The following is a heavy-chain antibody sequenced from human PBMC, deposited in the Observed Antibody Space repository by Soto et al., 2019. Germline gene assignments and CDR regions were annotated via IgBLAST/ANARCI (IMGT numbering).Heavy chain of an antibody. CDR2: ISTTGGHV. V-gene: IGHV3-48*03. D-gene: IGHD6-6*01. CDR3: VSQTHCARPFES. CDR1: GFLFRNYE. Sequence: EVRLVESGGDLVKSGGSLRLSCVGSGFLFRNYEMNWVRQAPGKGLEWIAHISTTGGHVSESDSVKGRFTISRDNNKHNPYLQMNSLRTENTGVDYCVSQTHCARPFESWGQGTLV. J-gene: IGHJ4*02.